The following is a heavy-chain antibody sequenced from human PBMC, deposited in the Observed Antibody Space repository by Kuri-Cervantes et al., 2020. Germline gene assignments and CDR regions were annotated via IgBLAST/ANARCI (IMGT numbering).Heavy chain of an antibody. J-gene: IGHJ4*02. CDR2: ISDNGRST. CDR1: GFTFSSYS. D-gene: IGHD6-25*01. V-gene: IGHV3-48*02. Sequence: GESLKISCAASGFTFSSYSMNWLRQAPGKGPEWVSYISDNGRSTYYADTVKGRFTISRDNAKNSMYLQMNSLRDEDTAMYYCARFSDSGYTFEVWGQGTLVTVSS. CDR3: ARFSDSGYTFEV.